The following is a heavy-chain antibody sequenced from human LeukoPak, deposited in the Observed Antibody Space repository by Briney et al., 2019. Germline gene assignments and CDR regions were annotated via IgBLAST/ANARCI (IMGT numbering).Heavy chain of an antibody. CDR3: ARDSTYYYGSGRANDAFDI. J-gene: IGHJ3*02. D-gene: IGHD3-10*01. CDR2: IDPSDSYT. Sequence: GESLKISCKGSGYSFTSYWISWVRQMPGKGLEWMGRIDPSDSYTNYSPSFQGHVTISADKSISTAYLQWSSLKASDTAMYHCARDSTYYYGSGRANDAFDIWGQGTMVTVSS. CDR1: GYSFTSYW. V-gene: IGHV5-10-1*01.